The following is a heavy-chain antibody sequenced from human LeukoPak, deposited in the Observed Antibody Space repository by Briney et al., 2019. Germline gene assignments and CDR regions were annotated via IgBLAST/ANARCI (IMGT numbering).Heavy chain of an antibody. CDR3: ARGPIAAAGDS. CDR2: ISTYNGKT. D-gene: IGHD6-13*01. CDR1: GYTFTSYG. V-gene: IGHV1-18*01. Sequence: GASVKVSCKASGYTFTSYGITWVRQAPGQGLEWMGWISTYNGKTNYTQKLQGRVTMTTDTSTSTAYMELRSLTSDDTALYFCARGPIAAAGDSWGQGTLVTVSS. J-gene: IGHJ4*02.